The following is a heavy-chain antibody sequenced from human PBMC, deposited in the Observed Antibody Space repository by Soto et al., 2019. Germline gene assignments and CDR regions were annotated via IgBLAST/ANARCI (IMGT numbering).Heavy chain of an antibody. CDR3: ARDVSGSGYMGHYYYYGMDV. CDR2: ISSSSSYT. J-gene: IGHJ6*02. D-gene: IGHD5-12*01. V-gene: IGHV3-11*05. Sequence: QVQLVESGGGLVKPGGSLRLSCAASGFTFSDYYMSWIRQAPGKGLEWVSYISSSSSYTNYADSVKGRFTISRDNAKNSLYLQMNSLRAEDTAVYYCARDVSGSGYMGHYYYYGMDVWGQGTTVTVSS. CDR1: GFTFSDYY.